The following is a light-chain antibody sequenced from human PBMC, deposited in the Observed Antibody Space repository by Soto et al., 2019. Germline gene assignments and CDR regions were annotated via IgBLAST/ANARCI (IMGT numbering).Light chain of an antibody. CDR2: GAS. J-gene: IGKJ1*01. Sequence: EIVLTQSPGTLSLSPGERATLSCRASQSVSSSYLAWYQQKPGQAPRLLIYGASSMATGIPDRFSGSGSGTDFSLTISRLEPADFAVYYCQQYGSSPLWTFGQGTKVEIK. CDR1: QSVSSSY. CDR3: QQYGSSPLWT. V-gene: IGKV3-20*01.